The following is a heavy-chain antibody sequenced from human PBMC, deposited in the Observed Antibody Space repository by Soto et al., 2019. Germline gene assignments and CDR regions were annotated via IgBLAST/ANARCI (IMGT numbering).Heavy chain of an antibody. CDR2: IYYSGST. J-gene: IGHJ5*02. D-gene: IGHD3-22*01. Sequence: SETLSLTWTVSGGSISSGDYCWSWIRQPPGKGLEWIGYIYYSGSTYYDPSLKSRVTISVDTSKNQFSLKLSSVTAADTAVYYCAREKYDSSGRNWFDPWGQGTLVTVSS. CDR3: AREKYDSSGRNWFDP. V-gene: IGHV4-30-4*01. CDR1: GGSISSGDYC.